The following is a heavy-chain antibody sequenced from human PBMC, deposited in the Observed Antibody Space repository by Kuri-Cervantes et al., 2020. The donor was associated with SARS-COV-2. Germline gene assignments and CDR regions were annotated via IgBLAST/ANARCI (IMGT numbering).Heavy chain of an antibody. V-gene: IGHV1-18*01. CDR2: ISTYRGNT. Sequence: ASVKVSCKTSGYTFSRNDISWVRQAPGQGLEWLGWISTYRGNTNYAQKVQGRLTMTTATSTNTAYMESRSLRSDDTAVYYCARDTLTTVVPAAPGDWFDPWGQGTLVTVSS. CDR3: ARDTLTTVVPAAPGDWFDP. D-gene: IGHD2-2*01. J-gene: IGHJ5*02. CDR1: GYTFSRND.